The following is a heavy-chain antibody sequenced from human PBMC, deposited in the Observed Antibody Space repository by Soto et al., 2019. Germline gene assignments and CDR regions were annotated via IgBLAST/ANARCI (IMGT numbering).Heavy chain of an antibody. CDR3: ARGLDWRAFDY. CDR1: GGSISSGDYY. Sequence: SETLSLTCTVSGGSISSGDYYWSWIRQPPGKGLEWIGYIYYSGSTYYNPSLKSRVTISVDTSKNQFSLKLSSVTAADTAVYYCARGLDWRAFDYWGQGTLVTVSS. D-gene: IGHD3-3*01. CDR2: IYYSGST. V-gene: IGHV4-30-4*01. J-gene: IGHJ4*02.